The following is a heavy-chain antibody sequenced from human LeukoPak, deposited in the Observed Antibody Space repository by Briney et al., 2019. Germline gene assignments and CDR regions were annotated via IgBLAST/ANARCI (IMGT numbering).Heavy chain of an antibody. CDR1: GFTYSNYW. CDR2: IKQDGSEK. CDR3: ARETPAAAQYYMDV. D-gene: IGHD6-13*01. Sequence: PGGSLRLSCAASGFTYSNYWVSWVRQAPGKGPEWVANIKQDGSEKYYVDSVKGRFTISRDNAKNSLYLQMNSLRAEDTAVYYCARETPAAAQYYMDVWGKGTAVTVSS. V-gene: IGHV3-7*01. J-gene: IGHJ6*03.